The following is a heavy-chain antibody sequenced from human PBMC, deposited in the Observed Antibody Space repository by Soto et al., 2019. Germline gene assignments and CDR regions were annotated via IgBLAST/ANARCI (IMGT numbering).Heavy chain of an antibody. CDR1: GVSISSGGYS. D-gene: IGHD2-2*01. J-gene: IGHJ4*02. CDR2: IYHSGST. CDR3: ARVPGY. Sequence: PSETLSLTCAVSGVSISSGGYSWSWIRQPPGKGLEWIGYIYHSGSTYYNPSLKSRVTISVDRSKNQFSLKLSSVTAADTAVYYCARVPGYWGQGTLVTVSS. V-gene: IGHV4-30-2*01.